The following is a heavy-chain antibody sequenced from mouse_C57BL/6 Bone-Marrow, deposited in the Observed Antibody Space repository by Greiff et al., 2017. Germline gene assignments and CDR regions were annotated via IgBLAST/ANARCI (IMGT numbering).Heavy chain of an antibody. D-gene: IGHD2-5*01. CDR3: ARPYDSNYWYFDV. J-gene: IGHJ1*03. CDR1: GYTFTDYN. Sequence: EVQLQQSGPELVKPGASVKIPCKASGYTFTDYNMDWVKQSHGKSLEWIGDINPNNGGTIYNQKFKGKATLTVDKSSSTAYMELRRLTSEDTAVYYCARPYDSNYWYFDVWGTGTTVTVSS. CDR2: INPNNGGT. V-gene: IGHV1-18*01.